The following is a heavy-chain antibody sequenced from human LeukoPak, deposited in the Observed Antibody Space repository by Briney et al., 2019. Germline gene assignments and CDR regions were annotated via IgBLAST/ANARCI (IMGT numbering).Heavy chain of an antibody. CDR3: ARSLLMVYAIAEGGTDY. Sequence: SVKVSCKASGGTFSSYAISWVRQAPGQGLEWMGGIIPIFGTASYAQKFQGRVTITADESTSTAYMELSSLRSEDTAVYYCARSLLMVYAIAEGGTDYWGQGTLVTVSS. CDR1: GGTFSSYA. V-gene: IGHV1-69*13. J-gene: IGHJ4*02. D-gene: IGHD2-8*01. CDR2: IIPIFGTA.